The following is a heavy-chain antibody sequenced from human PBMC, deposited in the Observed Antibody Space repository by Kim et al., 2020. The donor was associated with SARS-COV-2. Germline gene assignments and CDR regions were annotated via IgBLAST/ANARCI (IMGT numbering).Heavy chain of an antibody. CDR1: GFTFSSYS. CDR2: ISSSSSYI. Sequence: GGSLRLSCAASGFTFSSYSMNWVRQAPGKGLEWVSSISSSSSYIYYADSVKGRFTISRDNAKNSLYLQMNSLRAEDTAVYYCAREPWAPTDYYYGMDVWGQGTTVTVSS. CDR3: AREPWAPTDYYYGMDV. J-gene: IGHJ6*02. D-gene: IGHD4-17*01. V-gene: IGHV3-21*01.